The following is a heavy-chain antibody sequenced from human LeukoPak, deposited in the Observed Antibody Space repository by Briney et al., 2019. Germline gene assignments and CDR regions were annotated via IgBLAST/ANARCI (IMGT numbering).Heavy chain of an antibody. Sequence: SETLSLTCTVSGGSISSDSYYWAWIRQPPGKGLEWIGTIFHSGSTYYNPSLRSRVTISVDTSKNQFSLKLSSVTAADTALYYCARHSSPLSIDYWGQGTLVTVSS. CDR3: ARHSSPLSIDY. J-gene: IGHJ4*02. V-gene: IGHV4-39*01. CDR1: GGSISSDSYY. CDR2: IFHSGST. D-gene: IGHD6-13*01.